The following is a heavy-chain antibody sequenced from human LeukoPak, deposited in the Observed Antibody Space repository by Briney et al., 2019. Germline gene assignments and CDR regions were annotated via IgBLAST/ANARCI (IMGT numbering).Heavy chain of an antibody. Sequence: SETLSLTCTVSGDSINNYYWSWIRQPPGKGLEWIGYMYYNGSPNYNPSLKSRVTISVDRSKEQFSLKLTSVTAADTAVYYCAGQTIAARHRGYYFDYWGQGTLVTVSS. V-gene: IGHV4-59*03. J-gene: IGHJ4*02. CDR1: GDSINNYY. CDR3: AGQTIAARHRGYYFDY. D-gene: IGHD6-6*01. CDR2: MYYNGSP.